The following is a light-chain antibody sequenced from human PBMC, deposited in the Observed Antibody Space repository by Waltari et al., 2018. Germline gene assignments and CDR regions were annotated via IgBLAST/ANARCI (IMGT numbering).Light chain of an antibody. Sequence: QSVLTQPPTASGTPGQRVTISCSGRSSNIGSTTVNCYQQLPGPTPRLLLYANNQRPSGVPDRFSGSKSGTSASLAISGLRSEDEADYYCAAWDDTLRGLFGGGTKLTVV. CDR2: ANN. J-gene: IGLJ2*01. CDR1: SSNIGSTT. CDR3: AAWDDTLRGL. V-gene: IGLV1-44*01.